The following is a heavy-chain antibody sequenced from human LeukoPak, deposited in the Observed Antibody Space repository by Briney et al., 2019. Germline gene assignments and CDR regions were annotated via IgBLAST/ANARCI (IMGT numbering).Heavy chain of an antibody. CDR1: GFTFSSYG. CDR3: AKDRVGFWFGESHLDY. D-gene: IGHD3-10*01. J-gene: IGHJ4*02. CDR2: ISYDGSNK. Sequence: AGGSLRLSCAASGFTFSSYGMHWVRQAPGKGLEWVAVISYDGSNKYYADSVKGRFTISRDNSKNTLYLQMNSLRAEDTAVYYCAKDRVGFWFGESHLDYWGQGTLVTVSS. V-gene: IGHV3-30*18.